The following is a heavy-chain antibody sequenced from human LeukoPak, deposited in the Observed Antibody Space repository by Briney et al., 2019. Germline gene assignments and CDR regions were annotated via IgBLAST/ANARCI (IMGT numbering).Heavy chain of an antibody. CDR1: GGSISSGDYY. Sequence: SETLSLTCTVSGGSISSGDYYWSWIRQPPGKGLEWIGYIYYSGSTYYNPSLKSRVTISVDTSKNQFSLKLSSVTAADTAVYYCARALSGDTSWFDPWGQGTLVTVSS. D-gene: IGHD3-10*01. J-gene: IGHJ5*02. CDR3: ARALSGDTSWFDP. CDR2: IYYSGST. V-gene: IGHV4-30-4*01.